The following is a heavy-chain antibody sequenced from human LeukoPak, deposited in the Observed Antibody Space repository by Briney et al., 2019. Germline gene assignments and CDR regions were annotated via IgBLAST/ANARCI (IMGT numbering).Heavy chain of an antibody. V-gene: IGHV4-30-4*01. CDR1: GDSISDYY. Sequence: SETLSLTCTVSGDSISDYYWSWIRQPPGKGLEWIGYIYYSGSTYYNPSLKSRVTISVDTSKNQFSLKLSSVTAADTAVYYCARGLGIAAAGTWFDPWGQGTLVTVSS. CDR2: IYYSGST. D-gene: IGHD6-13*01. CDR3: ARGLGIAAAGTWFDP. J-gene: IGHJ5*02.